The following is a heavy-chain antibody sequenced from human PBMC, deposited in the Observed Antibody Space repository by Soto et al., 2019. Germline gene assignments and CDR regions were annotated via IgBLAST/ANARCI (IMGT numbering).Heavy chain of an antibody. V-gene: IGHV3-7*05. D-gene: IGHD6-13*01. CDR1: GFSFRSNW. CDR2: INKDDTRK. Sequence: EVQLVESGGGLVQPGGSLRLSCEASGFSFRSNWMTWVRQAPGKGLEWVANINKDDTRKYYVDSVRGRFTISRDNVKDSLYLQMNSLRAEDTALYYCARDVSPGSSSLYLDAFDIWGQGTMVTVSS. CDR3: ARDVSPGSSSLYLDAFDI. J-gene: IGHJ3*02.